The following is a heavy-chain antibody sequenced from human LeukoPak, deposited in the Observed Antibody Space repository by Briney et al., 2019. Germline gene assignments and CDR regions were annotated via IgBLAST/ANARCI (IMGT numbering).Heavy chain of an antibody. Sequence: SETLSLTCAVYGGSFSGYYWSWIRQPPGKGLEWIGEINHSGSTNYNPSLKSRVTISVDTSKNQFSLKLSSVTAADTAVYYSARPLMYFYGPETYFWFDPWGQGTLVTVSS. CDR3: ARPLMYFYGPETYFWFDP. CDR2: INHSGST. V-gene: IGHV4-34*01. J-gene: IGHJ5*02. D-gene: IGHD3-10*01. CDR1: GGSFSGYY.